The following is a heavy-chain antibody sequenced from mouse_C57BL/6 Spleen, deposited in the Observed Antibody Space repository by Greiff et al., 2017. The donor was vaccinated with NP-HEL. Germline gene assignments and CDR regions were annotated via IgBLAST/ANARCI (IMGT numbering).Heavy chain of an antibody. J-gene: IGHJ2*01. CDR3: ARSSYDYDDLDY. D-gene: IGHD2-4*01. CDR1: GYTFTSYG. CDR2: IYPRSGNT. V-gene: IGHV1-81*01. Sequence: LEESGAELARPGASVKLSCKASGYTFTSYGISWVKQRTGQGLEWIGEIYPRSGNTYYNEKFKGKATLTADKSSSTAYMELRSLTSEDSAVYFCARSSYDYDDLDYWGQGTTLTVSS.